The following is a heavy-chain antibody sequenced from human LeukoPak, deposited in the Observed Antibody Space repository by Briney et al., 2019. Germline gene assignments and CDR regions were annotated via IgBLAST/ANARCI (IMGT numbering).Heavy chain of an antibody. D-gene: IGHD5-12*01. CDR2: INPNSGGT. V-gene: IGHV1/OR15-1*04. Sequence: ASVKVSCKASGYIFTDYYMHWVRQAPGQELGWMGRINPNSGGTNYAQKFQGRVTITADKSTSTAYMELSSLRSEDTAVYYCARRGGYSGYDTFDYWGQGTLVTVSS. CDR1: GYIFTDYY. J-gene: IGHJ4*02. CDR3: ARRGGYSGYDTFDY.